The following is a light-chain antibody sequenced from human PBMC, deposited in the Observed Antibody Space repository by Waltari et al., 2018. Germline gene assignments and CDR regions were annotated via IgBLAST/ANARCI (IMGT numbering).Light chain of an antibody. CDR2: GTY. V-gene: IGKV3-11*01. CDR1: QSVSNY. CDR3: QQRASWPNT. Sequence: DIVLTQSPATLSLSPREGATLSCRASQSVSNYLAWYQQKPGQAPRLLIYGTYNRATGIPARFSGSGSGTDFTLTISSLEPEDFAVYYCQQRASWPNTFGQGTKLEIK. J-gene: IGKJ2*01.